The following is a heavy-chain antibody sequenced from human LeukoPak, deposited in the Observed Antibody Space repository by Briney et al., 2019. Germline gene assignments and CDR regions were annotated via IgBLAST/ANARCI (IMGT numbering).Heavy chain of an antibody. CDR3: ARVIVVTIFGVPEGNWFDP. CDR2: IIPIFGTA. J-gene: IGHJ5*02. V-gene: IGHV1-69*13. D-gene: IGHD3-3*01. Sequence: SVKVSCKASGGTFSSYAISWVRQAPGQGLEWMGGIIPIFGTANYAQKFQGRVTITADESTSTAYMELSSLRSEDTAVYYCARVIVVTIFGVPEGNWFDPWGQGTLVTVSS. CDR1: GGTFSSYA.